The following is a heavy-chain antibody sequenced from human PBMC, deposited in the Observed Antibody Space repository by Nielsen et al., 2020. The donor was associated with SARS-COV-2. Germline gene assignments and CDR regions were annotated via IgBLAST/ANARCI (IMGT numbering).Heavy chain of an antibody. V-gene: IGHV4/OR15-8*01. CDR2: VSHSGSI. Sequence: ESLKISCVVSGFSFSSHHMHWVRQSPGKGLEWIGEVSHSGSINYNPSLKSRVTLSMDKSKRQFSLRLTSVSAADTAVYFCARGDLVVVPSPILGLGPFFYYFYLDVWGKGTTVIVSS. CDR1: GFSFSSHHM. J-gene: IGHJ6*03. CDR3: ARGDLVVVPSPILGLGPFFYYFYLDV. D-gene: IGHD2-2*01.